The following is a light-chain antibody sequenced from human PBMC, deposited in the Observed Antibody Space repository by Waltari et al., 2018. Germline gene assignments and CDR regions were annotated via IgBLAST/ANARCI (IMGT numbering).Light chain of an antibody. Sequence: QSVLTQPPSVSAAPGQKVTISCSGHSSNIGNNCVSWYQQLPGTAPKLLIYDNNKRPSGIPDRFSGSKSGTSATLGITGLQTGDEADYYCGTWDSSLSGGVFGGGTELTVL. CDR1: SSNIGNNC. CDR3: GTWDSSLSGGV. V-gene: IGLV1-51*01. CDR2: DNN. J-gene: IGLJ2*01.